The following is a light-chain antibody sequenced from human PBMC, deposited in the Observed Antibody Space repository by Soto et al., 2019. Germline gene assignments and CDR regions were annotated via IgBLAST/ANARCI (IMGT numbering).Light chain of an antibody. Sequence: EILMTQSPATLSVSPGERATLSCRASQSVSSDLAWYQQKPGQAPRLLIYGVSTRATGIPARFSGSGSGTEFTLTISSLQSEDFAVYYCQQYNNWPPWTFGQGTKVEIK. V-gene: IGKV3-15*01. CDR1: QSVSSD. CDR3: QQYNNWPPWT. J-gene: IGKJ1*01. CDR2: GVS.